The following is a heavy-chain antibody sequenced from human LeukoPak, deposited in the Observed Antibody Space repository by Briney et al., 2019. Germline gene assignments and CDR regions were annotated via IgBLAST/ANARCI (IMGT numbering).Heavy chain of an antibody. CDR2: IWYDGSNK. V-gene: IGHV3-33*01. Sequence: PGGSLRLSCAASGFTFSSYGMHWVRQAPGKGLEWVAVIWYDGSNKYYADSVKGRFTISRDNSKDTLYLQMNSLRAEDTAVYYCARGGSVATIDYWGQGTLVTVSS. CDR1: GFTFSSYG. CDR3: ARGGSVATIDY. J-gene: IGHJ4*02. D-gene: IGHD5-12*01.